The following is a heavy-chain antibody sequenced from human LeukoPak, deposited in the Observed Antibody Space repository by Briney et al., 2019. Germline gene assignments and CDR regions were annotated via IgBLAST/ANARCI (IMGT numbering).Heavy chain of an antibody. V-gene: IGHV1-69*05. D-gene: IGHD6-6*01. CDR1: GGTFSSYA. J-gene: IGHJ5*02. CDR2: IIPIFGTA. CDR3: ARGIAARPSWFDP. Sequence: GASVKVSCKASGGTFSSYAISWVRQAPGQGLEWMGRIIPIFGTANYAQKFQGRVTITTDESTSTAYMELSSLRSEDTAVYYCARGIAARPSWFDPWGQGTLVTVSS.